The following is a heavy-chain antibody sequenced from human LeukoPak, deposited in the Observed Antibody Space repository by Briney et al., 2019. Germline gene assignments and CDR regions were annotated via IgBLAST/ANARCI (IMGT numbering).Heavy chain of an antibody. CDR1: GFTFSSYP. CDR2: ISNDGGKK. CDR3: ARVAGWVAREGFGY. D-gene: IGHD1-26*01. V-gene: IGHV3-30*01. Sequence: RSLRLSCAASGFTFSSYPMHWVRQAPGKGLEWVAVISNDGGKKSYADSVKGRFTISRDNSKNSVDLQMNSLRAEDTAVYYCARVAGWVAREGFGYWGQGTLVTVSS. J-gene: IGHJ4*02.